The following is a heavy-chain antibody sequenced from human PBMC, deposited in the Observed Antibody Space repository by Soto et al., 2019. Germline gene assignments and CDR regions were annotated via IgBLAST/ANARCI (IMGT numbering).Heavy chain of an antibody. CDR3: ARAPSYCGGDCYQPTVFDY. Sequence: GGSLRLSCAASGFTFSSYEMNWVRQAPGKGLEWISYISSSGSTIYYADSVKGRFTISRDNAKNSLYLQMNSLRAEDTAVYYCARAPSYCGGDCYQPTVFDYWGQGTLVTVSS. CDR1: GFTFSSYE. D-gene: IGHD2-21*02. CDR2: ISSSGSTI. J-gene: IGHJ4*02. V-gene: IGHV3-48*03.